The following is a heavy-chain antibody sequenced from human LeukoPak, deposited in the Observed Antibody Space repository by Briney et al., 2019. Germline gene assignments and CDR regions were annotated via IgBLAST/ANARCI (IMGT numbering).Heavy chain of an antibody. CDR3: AKVQDGSATWFEYFQH. Sequence: GGSLRLSCAASGFTFSSYSMTWVRQAPGKGLEWVALITSGSVNKYYADSVKGRFTVSRDNAKNSLFLRMDSLRAEDTAVYYCAKVQDGSATWFEYFQHWGQGTLVTVSS. CDR1: GFTFSSYS. D-gene: IGHD3-9*01. V-gene: IGHV3-21*01. J-gene: IGHJ1*01. CDR2: ITSGSVNK.